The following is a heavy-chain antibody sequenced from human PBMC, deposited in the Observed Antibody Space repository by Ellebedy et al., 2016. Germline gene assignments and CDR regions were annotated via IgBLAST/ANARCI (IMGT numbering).Heavy chain of an antibody. J-gene: IGHJ4*02. V-gene: IGHV3-23*01. CDR1: GLTFGSYA. D-gene: IGHD3-10*01. CDR3: ANVGGSGTYYNGY. CDR2: VVGSGERT. Sequence: GGSLRLSCAASGLTFGSYAMSWVRQAPGKGPEWVSAVVGSGERTFYADSVKGRFTISRDNSKNRLYLQMSSLKVEDTATYYCANVGGSGTYYNGYWGQGTLVTVSS.